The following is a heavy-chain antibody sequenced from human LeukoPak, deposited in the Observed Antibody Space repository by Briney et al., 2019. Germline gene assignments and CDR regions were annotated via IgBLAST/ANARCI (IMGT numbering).Heavy chain of an antibody. D-gene: IGHD3-22*01. CDR1: GGTFSSYA. CDR2: ISPIFGTA. Sequence: SVKVSCKASGGTFSSYAISWVRQAPGQGLEWMGGISPIFGTANYAQKFQGRVTITTDESTSTAYMELSSLRSEDTAVYYCARGLGDSSGYYYSLRFDSWGQGTLVTVSS. J-gene: IGHJ5*01. V-gene: IGHV1-69*05. CDR3: ARGLGDSSGYYYSLRFDS.